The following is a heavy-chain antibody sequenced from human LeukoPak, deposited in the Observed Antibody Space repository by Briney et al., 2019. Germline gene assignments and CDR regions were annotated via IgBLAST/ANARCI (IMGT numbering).Heavy chain of an antibody. CDR1: GDPVWSYY. CDR3: ARGAYADRTGYNLDS. D-gene: IGHD5-24*01. V-gene: IGHV4-59*02. Sequence: TSETLSLTCSVSGDPVWSYYWTWVRQPPEKGLEWIGYVFFGGQTNYNPSVKSRVTISLDTSRSQFSLNLTSVTAADSAVYYCARGAYADRTGYNLDSWGQGTLVFVSS. J-gene: IGHJ4*02. CDR2: VFFGGQT.